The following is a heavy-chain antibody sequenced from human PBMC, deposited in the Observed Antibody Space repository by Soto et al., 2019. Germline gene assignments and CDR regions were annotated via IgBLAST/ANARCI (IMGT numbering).Heavy chain of an antibody. J-gene: IGHJ6*02. CDR2: ISAYNGKT. D-gene: IGHD5-12*01. CDR3: ARGGDVNYYHGMDV. V-gene: IGHV1-18*01. CDR1: GYTFTSYG. Sequence: QVQLVQSGGEVKKPGASVKLSCTASGYTFTSYGISWVRQAPGQGLEWMGWISAYNGKTNYAQNVQGRVTMTTDTSTRTAYMDLRCLRSDDTAVYYSARGGDVNYYHGMDVWGQGTTVTVSS.